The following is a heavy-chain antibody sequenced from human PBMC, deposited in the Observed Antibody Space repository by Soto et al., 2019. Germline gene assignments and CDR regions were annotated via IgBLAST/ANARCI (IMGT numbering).Heavy chain of an antibody. Sequence: QVQLVQSGAEVKKPGASVKVSCKASGYNFTGYYMHWVRQAPGQGLEWMGWINPNSGGTNYAQKFQGRVTMTRDTSISTAYMELSRLRSDDTAVYYCARDYDVVVVTVPTYYYGMYVWGQGTTVTGSS. D-gene: IGHD3-22*01. CDR3: ARDYDVVVVTVPTYYYGMYV. CDR1: GYNFTGYY. J-gene: IGHJ6*02. CDR2: INPNSGGT. V-gene: IGHV1-2*02.